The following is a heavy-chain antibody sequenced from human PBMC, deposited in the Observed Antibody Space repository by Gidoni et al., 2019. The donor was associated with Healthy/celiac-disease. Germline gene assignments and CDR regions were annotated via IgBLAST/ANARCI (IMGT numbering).Heavy chain of an antibody. D-gene: IGHD2-2*02. CDR1: GGSISSGSYY. CDR2: IYTSGST. CDR3: ATKEGYCSSTSCYTSAFDI. Sequence: QVQLQESGPGLVKPSQTLSLTCTVSGGSISSGSYYWSWIRQPAGKGLEWIGRIYTSGSTNYNPSLKSRVTISVDTSKNQFSLKLSSVTAADTAVYYCATKEGYCSSTSCYTSAFDIWGQGTMVTVSS. V-gene: IGHV4-61*02. J-gene: IGHJ3*02.